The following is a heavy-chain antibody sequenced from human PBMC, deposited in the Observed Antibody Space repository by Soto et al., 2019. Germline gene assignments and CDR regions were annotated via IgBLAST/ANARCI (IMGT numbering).Heavy chain of an antibody. Sequence: GGSLRLSCAASGFTFSSYGMHWVRQAPGKGLEWVAVISYDGSNKYYADSVKGRFTISRDNSKNTLYLQMNSLRAEDTAVYYCARSGSYRFYFDYWGQGTLVTVSS. V-gene: IGHV3-30*03. CDR3: ARSGSYRFYFDY. D-gene: IGHD1-26*01. J-gene: IGHJ4*02. CDR2: ISYDGSNK. CDR1: GFTFSSYG.